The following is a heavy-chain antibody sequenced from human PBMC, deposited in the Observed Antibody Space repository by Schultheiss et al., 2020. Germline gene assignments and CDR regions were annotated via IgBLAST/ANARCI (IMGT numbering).Heavy chain of an antibody. J-gene: IGHJ4*02. CDR3: ASNRLDEF. V-gene: IGHV3-11*04. D-gene: IGHD6-19*01. Sequence: GGSLRLSCAASGFTFSDYYMNWIRQAPGKGLEWVSYISSGGGSTMHYADSVKGRFTISRDNAKNSLYLQMNSLRAEDTAVYYCASNRLDEFWGQGSLVTVSS. CDR1: GFTFSDYY. CDR2: ISSGGGSTM.